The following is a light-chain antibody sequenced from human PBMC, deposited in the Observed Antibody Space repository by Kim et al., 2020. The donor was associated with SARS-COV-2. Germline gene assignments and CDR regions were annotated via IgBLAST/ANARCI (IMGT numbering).Light chain of an antibody. CDR1: QTVSSS. J-gene: IGKJ1*01. CDR3: QQRSNWRWT. CDR2: DTS. Sequence: ETVLTQSPATLSLSPGERATLSCRASQTVSSSLAWYQQKPGQAPRLFIYDTSERATGIPTRFSGSGSGTDFTLTISSLEPEDFAVYYCQQRSNWRWTFGQRTKVDI. V-gene: IGKV3-11*01.